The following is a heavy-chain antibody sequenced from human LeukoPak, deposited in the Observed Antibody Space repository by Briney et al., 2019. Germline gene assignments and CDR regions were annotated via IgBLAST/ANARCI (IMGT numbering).Heavy chain of an antibody. CDR3: AKGSWFGELLGWFDP. CDR2: ISGSGGST. D-gene: IGHD3-10*01. V-gene: IGHV3-23*01. J-gene: IGHJ5*02. CDR1: GFTFSSYA. Sequence: SGGSLRLSCAASGFTFSSYAMSWVRQAPGKGLEWVSAISGSGGSTYYADSVKGRFTISRDNSKNTLYLQMNSLRAEDTAVYYCAKGSWFGELLGWFDPWGQGTLVTVSS.